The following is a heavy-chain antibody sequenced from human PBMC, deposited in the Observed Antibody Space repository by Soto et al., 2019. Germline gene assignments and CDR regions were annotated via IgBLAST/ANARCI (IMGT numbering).Heavy chain of an antibody. CDR2: IYYSGST. J-gene: IGHJ6*02. CDR3: AREDYGGNNYYGMDV. Sequence: KPSETLSLTCTVSGGSISSYYWSWIRQPPGKGLEWIGYIYYSGSTNYNPSLKSRVTISVDTSKNQFSLKLSSVTAADTAVYYCAREDYGGNNYYGMDVWGQGTTVTVSS. V-gene: IGHV4-59*01. D-gene: IGHD4-17*01. CDR1: GGSISSYY.